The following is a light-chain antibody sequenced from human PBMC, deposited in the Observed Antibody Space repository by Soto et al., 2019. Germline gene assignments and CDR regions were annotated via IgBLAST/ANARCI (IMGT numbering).Light chain of an antibody. CDR2: GAS. J-gene: IGKJ5*01. Sequence: IGMTQSPVNLSVSPGERATLSCRASQSVSSNLAWYQQKPGQAPRLLIYGASTRATGVPGRFSGSGSGTKFTLTIASLQPEDFATYYCQQLNAYPITFGQGTRLEI. V-gene: IGKV3-15*01. CDR1: QSVSSN. CDR3: QQLNAYPIT.